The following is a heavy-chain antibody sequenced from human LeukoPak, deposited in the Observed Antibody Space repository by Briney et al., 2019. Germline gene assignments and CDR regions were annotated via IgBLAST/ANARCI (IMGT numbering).Heavy chain of an antibody. D-gene: IGHD2-2*03. Sequence: GGSLRLSYAASGLAFSAYKMHWVRQAPRKGLVWVSRISTDGYTTDYADFVQGRFTISRDNAENTLYLQMNSLRVEDTAVYYCSMDLSGAHDYWGQGSVVTVSS. CDR2: ISTDGYTT. CDR3: SMDLSGAHDY. CDR1: GLAFSAYK. J-gene: IGHJ4*02. V-gene: IGHV3-74*01.